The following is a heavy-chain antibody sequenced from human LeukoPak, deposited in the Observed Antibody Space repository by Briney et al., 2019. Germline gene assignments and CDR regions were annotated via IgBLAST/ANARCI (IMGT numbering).Heavy chain of an antibody. J-gene: IGHJ4*02. CDR1: GFTFSSHW. D-gene: IGHD4-17*01. CDR3: ARASTVTPLGY. V-gene: IGHV3-74*01. Sequence: GGSLRLSCAASGFTFSSHWMHWVRQTPGKGLVWVSRIKSDGSSVDYADSVKGRFTISRDNAKNTLYLQMNSLRAEDTAVYYCARASTVTPLGYWGQGTLVTVSS. CDR2: IKSDGSSV.